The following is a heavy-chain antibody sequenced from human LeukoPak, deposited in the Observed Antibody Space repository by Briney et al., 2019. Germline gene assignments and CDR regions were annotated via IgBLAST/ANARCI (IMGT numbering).Heavy chain of an antibody. CDR2: ISGSGGST. J-gene: IGHJ5*02. D-gene: IGHD3-10*01. Sequence: GGSLRLSRAASGFTFSSYAMSWVRQAPGKGLEWVSAISGSGGSTYYADSVKGRFTISRDNSKNTLYLQMNSLRAEDTAVYYCAKEVLLWFGELFRWFDPWGQGTLVTVSS. CDR3: AKEVLLWFGELFRWFDP. CDR1: GFTFSSYA. V-gene: IGHV3-23*01.